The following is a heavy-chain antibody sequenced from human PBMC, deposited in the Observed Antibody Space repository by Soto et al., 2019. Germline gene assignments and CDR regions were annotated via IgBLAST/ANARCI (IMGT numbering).Heavy chain of an antibody. CDR2: ISSRGSTI. CDR1: GFTFRNYE. J-gene: IGHJ4*02. Sequence: PGGSLRLSCAASGFTFRNYEMNWVRQAPGKGLEWVSYISSRGSTIYYADSVKGRFTISRDNAKKLLYLQMNSLRVEDTAVYYWASLGGVVVDAFFDYSGQGTLVT. D-gene: IGHD2-15*01. CDR3: ASLGGVVVDAFFDY. V-gene: IGHV3-48*03.